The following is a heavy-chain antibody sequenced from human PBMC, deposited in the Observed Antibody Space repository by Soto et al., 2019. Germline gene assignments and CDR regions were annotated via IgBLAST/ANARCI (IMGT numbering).Heavy chain of an antibody. D-gene: IGHD2-15*01. CDR2: INPTSEYT. Sequence: RASVKVSCKASGYTFTSYDINWVRQAPGQGLEWVGWINPTSEYTAHAQKFQGRVTLTREISTATAYMELSSLTSEDTAVYFCVRQVHPGYSSDWGPGTQVTVSS. CDR1: GYTFTSYD. J-gene: IGHJ4*02. CDR3: VRQVHPGYSSD. V-gene: IGHV1-8*01.